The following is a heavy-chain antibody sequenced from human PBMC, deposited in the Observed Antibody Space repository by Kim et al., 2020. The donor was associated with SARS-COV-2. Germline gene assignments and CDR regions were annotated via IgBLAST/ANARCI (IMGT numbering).Heavy chain of an antibody. Sequence: SETLSLTCAVYGGSFSGYYWSWIRQPPGKGLEWIGEINHSGSTNYNPSLKSRVTISVDTSKNQFSLKLSSVTAADTAVYYCARGGGDYVWGSYRYSAVDYWGQGTLVTVSS. CDR1: GGSFSGYY. J-gene: IGHJ4*02. CDR2: INHSGST. V-gene: IGHV4-34*01. CDR3: ARGGGDYVWGSYRYSAVDY. D-gene: IGHD3-16*02.